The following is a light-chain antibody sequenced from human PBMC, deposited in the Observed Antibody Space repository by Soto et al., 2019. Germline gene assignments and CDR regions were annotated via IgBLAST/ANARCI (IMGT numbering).Light chain of an antibody. CDR2: LAS. J-gene: IGKJ4*01. V-gene: IGKV1-9*01. CDR3: QQANTFPLT. CDR1: QDISSY. Sequence: IQLTQSPSSLSASVGDRVTITCRASQDISSYLAWYQQKPGKAPKLLIYLASTLHSGVPSRFSGSGSATDFTLTISSLQPEDFATYYCQQANTFPLTFGGGTKVDIK.